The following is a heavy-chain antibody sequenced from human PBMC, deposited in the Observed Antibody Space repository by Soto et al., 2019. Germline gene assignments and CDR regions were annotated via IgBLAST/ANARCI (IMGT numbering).Heavy chain of an antibody. D-gene: IGHD5-12*01. Sequence: PGGSLRLSCAASGFTFSTHWMSWVRQAPGKGLEWVANIKQDGSEKNYVDSVKGRFTISRDNAKNSLYVQMNSLRAEDTAVYYCARVDSGYDGNFYYYYMDVWGKGTTVTVSS. J-gene: IGHJ6*03. CDR3: ARVDSGYDGNFYYYYMDV. CDR2: IKQDGSEK. V-gene: IGHV3-7*01. CDR1: GFTFSTHW.